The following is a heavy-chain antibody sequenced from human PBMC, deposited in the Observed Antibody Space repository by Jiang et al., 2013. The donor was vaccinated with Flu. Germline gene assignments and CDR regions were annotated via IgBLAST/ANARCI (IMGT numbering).Heavy chain of an antibody. CDR2: ISYDGSNK. V-gene: IGHV3-30*18. Sequence: VQLLESGGGVVRPGGSLRLSCAASGFTFDDYGMSWVRQAPGKGLEWVAVISYDGSNKYYADSVKGRFTISRDNSKNTLYLQMNSLRAEDTAVYYCAKRWGFAAVAGRESYFDYWAEGTLVTVSS. CDR1: GFTFDDYG. D-gene: IGHD6-19*01. CDR3: AKRWGFAAVAGRESYFDY. J-gene: IGHJ4*02.